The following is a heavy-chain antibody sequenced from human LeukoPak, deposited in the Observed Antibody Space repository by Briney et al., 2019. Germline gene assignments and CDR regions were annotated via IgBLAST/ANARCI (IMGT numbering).Heavy chain of an antibody. CDR2: IDHSGST. CDR1: GGSFSGYY. D-gene: IGHD5-24*01. Sequence: SETLSLTCAVYGGSFSGYYWSWIRQPPGKGLEWIGEIDHSGSTNYNPSLKSRVTMSVDTSKNQFSLKLSSVTAADTAVYYCARMSSKSTSYYYYYMDVWGRGTTVTISS. CDR3: ARMSSKSTSYYYYYMDV. V-gene: IGHV4-34*01. J-gene: IGHJ6*03.